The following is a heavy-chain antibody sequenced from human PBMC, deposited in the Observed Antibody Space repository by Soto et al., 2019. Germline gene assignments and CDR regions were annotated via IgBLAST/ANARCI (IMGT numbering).Heavy chain of an antibody. V-gene: IGHV1-69*13. D-gene: IGHD2-15*01. CDR2: IIPIFGTA. Sequence: SVKVSCKPSGGTFSSYPISWVRRAPGQGLEWLGGIIPIFGTAEYAQKFQGRVTITADESTSTAYMELSSLRSEDTAVYYCARMSQEEAVAAFVVPWFDPWGQGTLVTVSS. CDR1: GGTFSSYP. CDR3: ARMSQEEAVAAFVVPWFDP. J-gene: IGHJ5*02.